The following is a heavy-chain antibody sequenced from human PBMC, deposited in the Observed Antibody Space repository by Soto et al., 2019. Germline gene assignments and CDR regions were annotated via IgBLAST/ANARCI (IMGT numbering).Heavy chain of an antibody. V-gene: IGHV5-51*01. CDR1: GYTFTSNL. D-gene: IGHD3-16*01. CDR2: IYPGDSET. CDR3: ARTFGGHLYSFDF. J-gene: IGHJ4*02. Sequence: GESLKIACKWSGYTFTSNLIGWVRQMPGKGLEWMWIIYPGDSETRYSPSFQGQVTISADKSINTAYLQWSSLKASDTAIYYCARTFGGHLYSFDFWGQGTLVTVSS.